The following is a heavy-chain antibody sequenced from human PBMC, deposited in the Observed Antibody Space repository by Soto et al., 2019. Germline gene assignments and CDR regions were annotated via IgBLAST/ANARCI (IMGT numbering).Heavy chain of an antibody. CDR3: YCEILNWFVP. Sequence: XSVKVSCKASGCTFTSYDINWVRQATGQGIEWMGXLNPKXGTTGYEQKFXXRVTMTRXXSIRQAYMELSSLRSEDKAVYYCYCEILNWFVPWGKGTLVTVYS. D-gene: IGHD2-21*02. CDR1: GCTFTSYD. V-gene: IGHV1-8*01. CDR2: LNPKXGTT. J-gene: IGHJ5*02.